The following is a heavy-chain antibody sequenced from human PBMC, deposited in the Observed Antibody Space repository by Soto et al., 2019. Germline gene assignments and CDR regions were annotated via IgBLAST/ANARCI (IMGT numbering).Heavy chain of an antibody. D-gene: IGHD3-10*01. CDR2: IYYSGST. CDR1: GGSISSSSYY. J-gene: IGHJ4*02. Sequence: SETLSLTCTVSGGSISSSSYYWGWIRQPPGKGLEWIGSIYYSGSTYYNPSLKSRVTISVDTSKNQFSLKLSSVTAADTAVYYCARRLPSPITMVRDYFDYWGQGTLVTVSS. CDR3: ARRLPSPITMVRDYFDY. V-gene: IGHV4-39*01.